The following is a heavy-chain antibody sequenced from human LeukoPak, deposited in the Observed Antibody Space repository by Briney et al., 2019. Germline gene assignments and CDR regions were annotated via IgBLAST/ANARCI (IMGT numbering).Heavy chain of an antibody. D-gene: IGHD6-19*01. CDR3: ARDEGYSSGWGYGGDAFDI. CDR2: IYHSGST. CDR1: GGSFRDYY. J-gene: IGHJ3*02. V-gene: IGHV4-34*01. Sequence: SETLSLTCAVYGGSFRDYYWSWIRQPPGKGLEWIGSIYHSGSTYYNPSLKSRVTISVDTSKNQFSLKLSSVTAADTAVYYCARDEGYSSGWGYGGDAFDIWGQGTMVTVSS.